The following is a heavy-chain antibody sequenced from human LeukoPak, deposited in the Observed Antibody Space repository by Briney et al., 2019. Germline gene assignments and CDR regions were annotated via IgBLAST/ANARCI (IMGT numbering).Heavy chain of an antibody. CDR2: IYTSGST. CDR1: GGSISSGAYY. CDR3: ARVDLSGSYTTHFDY. D-gene: IGHD1-26*01. Sequence: PSQTLSLTCSVSGGSISSGAYYWSWIRQPAGKGLEWIGRIYTSGSTNYNPSLKSRVTISVDTSKNQFSLKLSSVTAADTAVYYCARVDLSGSYTTHFDYWGQGTLVTVSS. J-gene: IGHJ4*02. V-gene: IGHV4-61*02.